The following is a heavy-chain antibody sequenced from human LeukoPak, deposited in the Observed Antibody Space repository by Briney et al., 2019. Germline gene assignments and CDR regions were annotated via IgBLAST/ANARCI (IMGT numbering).Heavy chain of an antibody. J-gene: IGHJ5*02. CDR3: ARHSCSWSFDP. CDR2: ISSSSSYI. D-gene: IGHD6-13*01. V-gene: IGHV3-21*04. Sequence: GGSLRLSCAASGFTFSSYSMNWVRQAPGKGLEWVSSISSSSSYIYYADSVKGRFTISRDNSKNTLYLQMNSLRAEDTAVYYCARHSCSWSFDPWGQGTLVTVSS. CDR1: GFTFSSYS.